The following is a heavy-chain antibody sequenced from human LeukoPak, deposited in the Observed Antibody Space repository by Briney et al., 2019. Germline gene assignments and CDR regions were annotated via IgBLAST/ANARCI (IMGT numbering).Heavy chain of an antibody. CDR3: VRDGVGAPPFDY. V-gene: IGHV3-21*01. Sequence: GGSLRLSCAASGFTFSSYSMNWVRQAPGKGLEWVASISSSSSYIYYADSMKGRFTISRDNAKNTLFLQMNSLRAEDTAVYYCVRDGVGAPPFDYWGPGALVTVSS. CDR2: ISSSSSYI. CDR1: GFTFSSYS. D-gene: IGHD1-26*01. J-gene: IGHJ4*02.